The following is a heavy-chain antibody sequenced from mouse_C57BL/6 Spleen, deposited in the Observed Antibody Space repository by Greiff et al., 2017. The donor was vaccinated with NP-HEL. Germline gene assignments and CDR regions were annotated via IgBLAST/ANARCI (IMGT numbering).Heavy chain of an antibody. J-gene: IGHJ2*01. CDR1: GYTFTSYW. Sequence: VQLQQPGAELVMPGASVKLSCKASGYTFTSYWMHWVKQRPGQGLEWIGEIDPSDSYTNYNQKFKGKSTLTVDKSSSTAYMQLSSLTSEDSAVYYCARMGGTGYFDYWGQGTTLTVSS. D-gene: IGHD4-1*01. CDR3: ARMGGTGYFDY. V-gene: IGHV1-69*01. CDR2: IDPSDSYT.